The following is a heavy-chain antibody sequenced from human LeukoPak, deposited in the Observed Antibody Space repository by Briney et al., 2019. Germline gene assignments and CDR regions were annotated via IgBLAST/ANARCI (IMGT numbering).Heavy chain of an antibody. CDR2: IYYSGST. J-gene: IGHJ4*02. CDR1: GGSISSYY. CDR3: ARRYGSGSSGTFDY. D-gene: IGHD3-10*01. Sequence: SETLSLTCTVSGGSISSYYWSWIRQPPGKGLEWIAYIYYSGSTNYNPSLKSRVTISVDTSKNQFSLKLSSVTAADTAVYYCARRYGSGSSGTFDYWGQGTLVTVSS. V-gene: IGHV4-59*01.